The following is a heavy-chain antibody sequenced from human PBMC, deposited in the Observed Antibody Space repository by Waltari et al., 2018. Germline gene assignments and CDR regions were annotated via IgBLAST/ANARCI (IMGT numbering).Heavy chain of an antibody. CDR2: ISYDGSNE. D-gene: IGHD3-3*01. CDR3: ARDFWSGYSLDY. CDR1: GFTLRSYV. Sequence: QVQLVESGGGVVQPGRSLRLSCVASGFTLRSYVMHWVRQGPGKGLECVAVISYDGSNEYYADSVKGRFTISRDNSKNTLYLQMNSLRPEDTAVYYCARDFWSGYSLDYWGQGTLVTVTS. V-gene: IGHV3-30-3*01. J-gene: IGHJ4*02.